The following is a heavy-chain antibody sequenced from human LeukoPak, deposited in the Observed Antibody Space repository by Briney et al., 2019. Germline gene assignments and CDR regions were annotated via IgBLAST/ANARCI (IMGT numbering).Heavy chain of an antibody. CDR2: IYYSGST. J-gene: IGHJ4*02. D-gene: IGHD2-2*01. Sequence: SETLSLTCTVSGGSISSYYWSWIRQPPGKGLEWIGYIYYSGSTNYNPSLKSRVTISVDTSKNQFSLKLSSVTAADTAVYYCARGYSEYQLLGLFDYXXQGXLXTVSS. CDR1: GGSISSYY. V-gene: IGHV4-59*01. CDR3: ARGYSEYQLLGLFDY.